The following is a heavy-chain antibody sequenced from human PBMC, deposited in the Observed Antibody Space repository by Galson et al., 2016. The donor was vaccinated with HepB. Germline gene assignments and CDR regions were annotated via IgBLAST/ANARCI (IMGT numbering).Heavy chain of an antibody. V-gene: IGHV3-30-3*01. J-gene: IGHJ4*02. CDR2: ISYDGSNE. CDR1: GFRFSRYG. D-gene: IGHD2-21*01. CDR3: AKDGDTLEVTFAIPLDY. Sequence: SLRLSCAASGFRFSRYGMHWVRQAPGKGLEWVAMISYDGSNEYYADSVKGRFTISRDNSKNTVYLLMNRLRAEDTAVYFCAKDGDTLEVTFAIPLDYWGQGATVIVSS.